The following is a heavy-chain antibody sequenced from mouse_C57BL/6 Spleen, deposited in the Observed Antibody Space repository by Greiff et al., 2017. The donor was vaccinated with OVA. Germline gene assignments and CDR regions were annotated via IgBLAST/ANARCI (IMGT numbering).Heavy chain of an antibody. D-gene: IGHD4-1*01. Sequence: QVQLKESGPELVKPGASVKISCKASGYAFSSSWMNWVKQRPGKGLEWIGRIYPGDGATNYNGQFKGKATLTAAKSSSTADMQLSSLTSEDSAVYFCAIELGRASGWYFDVWGTGTTVTVSS. CDR3: AIELGRASGWYFDV. CDR2: IYPGDGAT. V-gene: IGHV1-82*01. CDR1: GYAFSSSW. J-gene: IGHJ1*03.